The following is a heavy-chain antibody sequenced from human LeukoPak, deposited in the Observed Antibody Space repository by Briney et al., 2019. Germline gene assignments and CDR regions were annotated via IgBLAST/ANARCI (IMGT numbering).Heavy chain of an antibody. V-gene: IGHV3-7*01. CDR1: GFIFSHYW. CDR3: ASSGSYRFDY. J-gene: IGHJ4*02. CDR2: INRDGSEK. D-gene: IGHD1-26*01. Sequence: GGSLRLSCGTSGFIFSHYWMSWVRQAPGKGLEWVANINRDGSEKYYVDSVKGRFTISRDNAKNSLDLQMNSLSAEDTAVYYCASSGSYRFDYWGQGTLVTVSS.